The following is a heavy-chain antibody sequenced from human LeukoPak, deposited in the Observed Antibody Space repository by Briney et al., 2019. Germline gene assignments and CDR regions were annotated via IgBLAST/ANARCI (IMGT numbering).Heavy chain of an antibody. CDR3: ATSSLKSYYYDSSGYYPGDY. Sequence: ASVKVSCKVSGYTLTELSMHWVRQAPGKGLEWMGGFDPEDGETIYAQKFQGRVTMTEDTSTDTAYMELSSLRSEDTAVYYCATSSLKSYYYDSSGYYPGDYWGQGTLVTVSS. CDR1: GYTLTELS. V-gene: IGHV1-24*01. CDR2: FDPEDGET. D-gene: IGHD3-22*01. J-gene: IGHJ4*02.